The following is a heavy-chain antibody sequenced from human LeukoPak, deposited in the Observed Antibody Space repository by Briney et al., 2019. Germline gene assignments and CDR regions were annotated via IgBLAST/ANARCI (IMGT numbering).Heavy chain of an antibody. Sequence: PGGSLRLSCAVSGFTFDDYAMHWVRQVPGKGLEWVSGINWNSDSIGYADSVKGRFTISRDNAKNSLYLQMNSLRAEDTAVYYCARGVYYDVRDWGQGTLVTVSS. CDR3: ARGVYYDVRD. D-gene: IGHD3-22*01. CDR1: GFTFDDYA. V-gene: IGHV3-9*01. J-gene: IGHJ4*02. CDR2: INWNSDSI.